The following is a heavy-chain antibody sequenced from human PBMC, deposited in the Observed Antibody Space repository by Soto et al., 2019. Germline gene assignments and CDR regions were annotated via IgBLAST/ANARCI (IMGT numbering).Heavy chain of an antibody. CDR3: ARGGSSDWQVAFDF. J-gene: IGHJ3*01. Sequence: SETLSLTCDVYGGSFSGYFWNWIRQSPGKGLEWIGKVNHNGRNNYNPSLKSRVTISLDMSTKQISLKLTSVTAADTAVYYCARGGSSDWQVAFDFWGQGTMVTVSS. CDR1: GGSFSGYF. D-gene: IGHD6-19*01. V-gene: IGHV4-34*01. CDR2: VNHNGRN.